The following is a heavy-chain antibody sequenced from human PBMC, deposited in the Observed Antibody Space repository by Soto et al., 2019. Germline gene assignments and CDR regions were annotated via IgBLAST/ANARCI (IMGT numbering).Heavy chain of an antibody. CDR2: IYWDDDK. V-gene: IGHV2-5*02. CDR1: GFSLTSRPMG. J-gene: IGHJ4*02. CDR3: AHRLSGYNWNGGYFDY. D-gene: IGHD1-1*01. Sequence: QITLKESGPTLVKPTQTLTLTCTFSGFSLTSRPMGVGWIRQPPGKALEWLVFIYWDDDKRYSPSLKSRLTITXXTXGXXVGLTMTNMDPVDTATYYCAHRLSGYNWNGGYFDYWGQGALVTVSS.